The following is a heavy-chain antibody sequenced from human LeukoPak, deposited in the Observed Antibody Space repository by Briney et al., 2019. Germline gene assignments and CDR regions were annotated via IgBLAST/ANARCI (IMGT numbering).Heavy chain of an antibody. V-gene: IGHV4-59*01. D-gene: IGHD1-26*01. CDR1: RGSISSYY. Sequence: PSETLSLTCTVSRGSISSYYWCWIRQPPGKGLEWIGYIYYSGSTNYNPSLKSRVTISVDTSKNQFSLKLNSVTAADTAVYYCARDNRGSYFHNWGQGILVTVSS. CDR3: ARDNRGSYFHN. J-gene: IGHJ4*02. CDR2: IYYSGST.